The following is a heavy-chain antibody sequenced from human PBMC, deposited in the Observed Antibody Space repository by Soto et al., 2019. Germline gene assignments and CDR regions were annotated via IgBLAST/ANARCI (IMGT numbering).Heavy chain of an antibody. J-gene: IGHJ1*01. CDR2: VNPSGGST. D-gene: IGHD2-15*01. V-gene: IGHV1-46*01. Sequence: QVQLVQSGAEVKKPGASVKVSCKASGYIFTAYSMHWVRQAPGQGLEWMGVVNPSGGSTNYAQKFQGSITTTRDTSTSTVYMDLSSLTSEDTAVYYCAREENCSDGICYSEYFQRWGQGTLVTVSS. CDR3: AREENCSDGICYSEYFQR. CDR1: GYIFTAYS.